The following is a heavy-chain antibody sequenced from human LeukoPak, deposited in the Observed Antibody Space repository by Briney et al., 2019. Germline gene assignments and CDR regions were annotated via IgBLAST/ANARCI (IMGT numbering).Heavy chain of an antibody. CDR1: GGSISSSSYY. CDR2: KYYSGNS. Sequence: PSETLSLTCTVSGGSISSSSYYWGWIRQPPGKGLELIGSKYYSGNSYYSPSLKSRASISVDTSKNQFSLKLSSVTAADTAVYYCARRYYYYGMDVWGQGTTVTVSS. CDR3: ARRYYYYGMDV. V-gene: IGHV4-39*01. J-gene: IGHJ6*02.